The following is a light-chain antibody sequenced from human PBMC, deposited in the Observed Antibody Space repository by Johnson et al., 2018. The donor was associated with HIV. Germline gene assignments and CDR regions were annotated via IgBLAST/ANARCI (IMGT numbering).Light chain of an antibody. V-gene: IGLV1-51*02. Sequence: QSMLTQSPSVSAAPGQKVTISCSGSSSNIGNNYVSWYQQLPGTAPKLLIYENNKRPSGIPDRFSGSKSGTSATLDITGLQTGDEADYYCGTWDSSLGAWVFGTGTKVTVL. CDR2: ENN. J-gene: IGLJ1*01. CDR3: GTWDSSLGAWV. CDR1: SSNIGNNY.